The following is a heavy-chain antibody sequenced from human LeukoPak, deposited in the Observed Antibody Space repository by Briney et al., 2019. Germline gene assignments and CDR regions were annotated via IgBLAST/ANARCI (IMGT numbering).Heavy chain of an antibody. CDR3: ASSTETAYCGGDCYSADY. D-gene: IGHD2-21*02. J-gene: IGHJ4*02. CDR1: GGSFSGYY. CDR2: INHSGST. Sequence: SETLSFTCAVYGGSFSGYYWSGIRQPPGKGLEWIGEINHSGSTNYNPSLKSRVTISVDTSKNQFSLKLSSVTAADTAVYYCASSTETAYCGGDCYSADYWGQGTLVTVSS. V-gene: IGHV4-34*01.